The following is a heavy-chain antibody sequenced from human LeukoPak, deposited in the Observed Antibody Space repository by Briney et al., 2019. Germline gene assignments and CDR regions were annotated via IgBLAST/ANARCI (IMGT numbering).Heavy chain of an antibody. D-gene: IGHD3-10*01. J-gene: IGHJ5*02. CDR3: ARLVWFGEFEDWFDP. Sequence: PGGSLRLSCAASGFTFSSYWMSWVRQAPGKGLEWVANIKQDGSEKYYVDSVKGRFTISRDSATNSLYLQMNSLRAEDTAVYYRARLVWFGEFEDWFDPWGQGTLVTVSS. V-gene: IGHV3-7*01. CDR1: GFTFSSYW. CDR2: IKQDGSEK.